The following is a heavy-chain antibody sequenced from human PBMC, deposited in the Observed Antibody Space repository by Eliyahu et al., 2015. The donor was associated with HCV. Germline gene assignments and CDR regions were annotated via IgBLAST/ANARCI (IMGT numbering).Heavy chain of an antibody. CDR2: IXNSGTKT. J-gene: IGHJ1*01. V-gene: IGHV3-23*01. CDR1: GFTXSDXA. CDR3: VKDVEPCSGDCYRPWHH. Sequence: VQLLESGGGLVQPGGSLRLSCAASGFTXSDXAMSWXRQASGEGLDWXSTIXNSGTKTHYADXVKGRFTISRDNFKNTVYLQVNSLRGEDTAVYYCVKDVEPCSGDCYRPWHHWGQGTLVTVSS. D-gene: IGHD2-21*01.